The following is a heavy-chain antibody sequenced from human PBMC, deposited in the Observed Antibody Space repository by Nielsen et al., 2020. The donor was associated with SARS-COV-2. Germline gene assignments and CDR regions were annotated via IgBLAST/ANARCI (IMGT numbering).Heavy chain of an antibody. CDR1: GFTFSSYW. D-gene: IGHD3-22*01. CDR2: INSDGSST. Sequence: GESLKIFCAASGFTFSSYWMHWVRQAPGKGLVLVLRINSDGSSTSYADSVKGRFTISRDNAKNTLYLQMNSLRAEDTAVYYCARDLYYDSSGFDYWGQRTLVTVPS. J-gene: IGHJ4*02. CDR3: ARDLYYDSSGFDY. V-gene: IGHV3-74*01.